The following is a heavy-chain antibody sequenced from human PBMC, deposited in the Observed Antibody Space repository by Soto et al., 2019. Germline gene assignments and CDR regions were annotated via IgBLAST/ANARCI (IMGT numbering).Heavy chain of an antibody. V-gene: IGHV3-21*01. CDR1: GFTFSTYA. D-gene: IGHD3-16*01. Sequence: QLVESGGGLVKPGGSLRLSCTASGFTFSTYAINWVRQAPGKGLEWVASISSSSTYMYSAASLKGRFTISRDNAKNSLYLQMNSLRVEDTAVYYCATFGTFDYWDQGVLVTVSS. J-gene: IGHJ4*02. CDR3: ATFGTFDY. CDR2: ISSSSTYM.